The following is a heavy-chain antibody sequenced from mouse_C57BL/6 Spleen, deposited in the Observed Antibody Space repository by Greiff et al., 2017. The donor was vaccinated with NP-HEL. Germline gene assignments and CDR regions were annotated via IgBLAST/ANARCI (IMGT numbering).Heavy chain of an antibody. CDR3: ARTPIYYGNYPYAMDY. J-gene: IGHJ4*01. D-gene: IGHD2-1*01. CDR2: INPNNGGT. CDR1: GYTFTDYY. Sequence: EVQLQQSGPELVKPGASVKISCKASGYTFTDYYMNWVKQSHGKSLEWIGDINPNNGGTSYNQKFKGKATLTVDKSSSTAYMELRSLTSEDSAVYYCARTPIYYGNYPYAMDYWGQGTSVTVSS. V-gene: IGHV1-26*01.